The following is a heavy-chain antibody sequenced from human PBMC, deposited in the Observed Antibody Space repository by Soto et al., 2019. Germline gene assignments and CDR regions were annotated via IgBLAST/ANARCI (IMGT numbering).Heavy chain of an antibody. Sequence: GSLRLSCAASGFTFSSYAMSWVRQAPGKGLEWVSAISGSGGSTYYADSVKGRFTISRDNSKNTLYLQMNSLRAEDTAVYYCAKDAISIVATRPYYFDYWGQGTLVTVSS. V-gene: IGHV3-23*01. CDR3: AKDAISIVATRPYYFDY. CDR2: ISGSGGST. D-gene: IGHD5-12*01. J-gene: IGHJ4*02. CDR1: GFTFSSYA.